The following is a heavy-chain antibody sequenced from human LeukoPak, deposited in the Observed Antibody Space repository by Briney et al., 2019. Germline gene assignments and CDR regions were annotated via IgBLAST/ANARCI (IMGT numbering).Heavy chain of an antibody. Sequence: GGSLSLSCVASGFTFSSYEMNWVRQAPGKGLEWVSYISNSGSTMYYADSVKGRFTISRDNAKNSLYLQMNSLRAEDTAVYYCARDWRHRDYGSGSLDYWGQGALVTVSS. J-gene: IGHJ4*02. V-gene: IGHV3-48*03. CDR3: ARDWRHRDYGSGSLDY. CDR1: GFTFSSYE. CDR2: ISNSGSTM. D-gene: IGHD3-10*01.